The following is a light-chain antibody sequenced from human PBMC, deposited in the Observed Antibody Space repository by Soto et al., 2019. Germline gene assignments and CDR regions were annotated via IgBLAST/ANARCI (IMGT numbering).Light chain of an antibody. Sequence: DIQVTQCPSSLSASVGDRGTITCRTSQPLSDYLNWYQKKPAKATTLLIYTTTNLQSGVPSRFSGSGSETHFTLTISSLQPEDFATYYCQQHYSTPRTFGQGTKVDIK. CDR3: QQHYSTPRT. CDR1: QPLSDY. J-gene: IGKJ1*01. CDR2: TTT. V-gene: IGKV1-39*01.